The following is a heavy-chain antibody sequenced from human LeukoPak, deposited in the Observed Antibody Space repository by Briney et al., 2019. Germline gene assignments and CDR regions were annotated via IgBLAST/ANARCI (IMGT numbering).Heavy chain of an antibody. CDR3: ARGHPLPYYSSRDYGMDV. J-gene: IGHJ6*02. D-gene: IGHD6-13*01. Sequence: PGGSLRLSCAASGFTFSSYDMHWVRQATGKGLEWVSAIGTAGDTYYPGSVKGRFTISRENAKNSLYLQMNSLRAGDTAVYYCARGHPLPYYSSRDYGMDVWGQGTTVTVSS. V-gene: IGHV3-13*01. CDR1: GFTFSSYD. CDR2: IGTAGDT.